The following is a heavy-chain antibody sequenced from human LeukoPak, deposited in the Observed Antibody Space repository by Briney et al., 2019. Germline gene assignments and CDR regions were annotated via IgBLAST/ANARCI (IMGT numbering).Heavy chain of an antibody. CDR3: ARDLRYYGSGSYYTSTGY. J-gene: IGHJ4*02. D-gene: IGHD3-10*01. CDR2: ISAYNGNT. Sequence: ASVKVSCKASGYTFTSYGISWVRQAPGQGLEWMGWISAYNGNTNYAQELQGRVTMTTDTSTSTAYMELRSLRSDDTAVYYCARDLRYYGSGSYYTSTGYWGQGTLVTVSS. V-gene: IGHV1-18*01. CDR1: GYTFTSYG.